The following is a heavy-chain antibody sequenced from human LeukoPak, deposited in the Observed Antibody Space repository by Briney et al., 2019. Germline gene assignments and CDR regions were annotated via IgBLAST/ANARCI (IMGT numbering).Heavy chain of an antibody. CDR1: GGSISSGDYY. CDR3: ARTRYNWNYGLTDY. J-gene: IGHJ4*02. Sequence: SQTLSLTCTVSGGSISSGDYYWSWIRQPPGKGLEWIGYIYYSGSTYYNPSLKSRVTISVDTSKNQFSLKLSSVTAADTAVYYRARTRYNWNYGLTDYWGQGTLVTVSS. D-gene: IGHD1-7*01. V-gene: IGHV4-30-4*08. CDR2: IYYSGST.